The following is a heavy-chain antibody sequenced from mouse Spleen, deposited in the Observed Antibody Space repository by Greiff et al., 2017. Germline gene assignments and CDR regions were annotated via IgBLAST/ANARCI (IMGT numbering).Heavy chain of an antibody. CDR1: GYTFTEYI. CDR2: FYPGSGSI. CDR3: ARHEKLGGAMDY. J-gene: IGHJ4*01. V-gene: IGHV1-62-2*01. Sequence: LVESGAGLVKPGASVKLSCKASGYTFTEYIIHWVKQRSGQGLEWIGWFYPGSGSIKYNEKFKDKATLTADKSSSTVYMELSRLTSEDSAVYFCARHEKLGGAMDYWGQGTSVTVSS.